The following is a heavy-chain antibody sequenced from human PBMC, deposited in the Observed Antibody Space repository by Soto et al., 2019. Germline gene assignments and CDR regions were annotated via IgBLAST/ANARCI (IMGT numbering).Heavy chain of an antibody. D-gene: IGHD2-21*01. CDR1: GYTFTSYD. Sequence: ASVKVSCKASGYTFTSYDINWVRQATGQGLEWMGWMNPNSGNTGYAQKFQGRVTMTRNTSISTAYMELSSLRAEDTAVYYCARDPQLWWGYFDYWGQGTLVTVSS. CDR2: MNPNSGNT. J-gene: IGHJ4*02. CDR3: ARDPQLWWGYFDY. V-gene: IGHV1-8*01.